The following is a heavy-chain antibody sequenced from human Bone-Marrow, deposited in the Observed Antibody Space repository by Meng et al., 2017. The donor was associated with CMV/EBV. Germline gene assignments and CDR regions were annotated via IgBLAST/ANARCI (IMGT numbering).Heavy chain of an antibody. V-gene: IGHV3-23*01. Sequence: GESLKISCAASGFTLSTYAMTWVRQVSGKGLEWVSVLYDSGRYTDYADSVKGRFTTFRANSKNTLYLQMNSLRAEDTANYYCAKLRGYCSGGRCASQPFDSWGQGTLVTVSS. J-gene: IGHJ4*02. CDR1: GFTLSTYA. D-gene: IGHD2-15*01. CDR3: AKLRGYCSGGRCASQPFDS. CDR2: LYDSGRYT.